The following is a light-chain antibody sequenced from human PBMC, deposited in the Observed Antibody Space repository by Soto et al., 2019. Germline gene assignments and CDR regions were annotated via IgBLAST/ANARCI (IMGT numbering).Light chain of an antibody. CDR2: GAS. J-gene: IGKJ3*01. Sequence: EILMTQSPATLSVSPGEGATLSCRASQSVGSSLAWFQRKPGQAPRLLIYGASSRATGIPARFSGGGSGTEFTLTITRLEPEDFAVYYCQQYGSSLFTFGPGTKVDIK. V-gene: IGKV3-15*01. CDR1: QSVGSS. CDR3: QQYGSSLFT.